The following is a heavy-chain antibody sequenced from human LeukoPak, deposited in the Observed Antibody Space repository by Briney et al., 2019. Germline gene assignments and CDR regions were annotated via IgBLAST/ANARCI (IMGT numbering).Heavy chain of an antibody. D-gene: IGHD4-17*01. Sequence: GGSLRLSCAASGFTFSTYWMNWVRQAPGKGLEWVANIKEDGSEKYYVDSVKGRFTISRDNAKNSLYLQMSSLRADDTAVYYCTRGLTTSPGIEYWGEGTLVTVSS. CDR1: GFTFSTYW. CDR3: TRGLTTSPGIEY. J-gene: IGHJ4*02. V-gene: IGHV3-7*01. CDR2: IKEDGSEK.